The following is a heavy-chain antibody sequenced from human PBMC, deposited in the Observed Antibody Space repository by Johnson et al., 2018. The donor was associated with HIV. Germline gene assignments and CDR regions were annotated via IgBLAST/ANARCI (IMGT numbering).Heavy chain of an antibody. CDR3: ARDLHDSSGYYYEGDAFDI. D-gene: IGHD3-22*01. J-gene: IGHJ3*02. Sequence: VQLVESGGGVVRPGGSLRLSCAASGFTFDDYGMSWVRQAPGKGLEWVSAISGSGGSTYYADSVKGRFTISRDNSKNTLYLQMNSLRAEDTAVYYCARDLHDSSGYYYEGDAFDIWGQGTMVTVSS. CDR1: GFTFDDYG. V-gene: IGHV3-23*04. CDR2: ISGSGGST.